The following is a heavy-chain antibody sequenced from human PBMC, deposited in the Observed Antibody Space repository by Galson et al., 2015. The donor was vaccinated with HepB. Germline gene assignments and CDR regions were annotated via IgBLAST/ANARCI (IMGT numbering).Heavy chain of an antibody. CDR3: ARDRDYRFDY. D-gene: IGHD4/OR15-4a*01. CDR2: ISANSGNT. Sequence: SVKVSCKASGYTFTTNGISWVRRAPGQGLEWMRWISANSGNTKYAQNLQGRVTLTRDTSTSTAYLDLRSLRSDDTAAYYCARDRDYRFDYWGQGTLVTVSS. J-gene: IGHJ4*02. V-gene: IGHV1-18*04. CDR1: GYTFTTNG.